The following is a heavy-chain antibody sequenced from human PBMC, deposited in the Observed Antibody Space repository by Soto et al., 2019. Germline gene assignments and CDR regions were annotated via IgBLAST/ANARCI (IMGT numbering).Heavy chain of an antibody. J-gene: IGHJ6*02. CDR2: ISAYNGNT. V-gene: IGHV1-18*04. Sequence: GESLKISCKGSGYSFTSYWIGWVRQMPGKGLEWMGWISAYNGNTNYAQKLQGRVTMTTDTSTSTAYMELRSLRSDDTAVYYCARERYYDILTGYEGTYGMDVWGQGTTVTVSS. CDR3: ARERYYDILTGYEGTYGMDV. CDR1: GYSFTSYW. D-gene: IGHD3-9*01.